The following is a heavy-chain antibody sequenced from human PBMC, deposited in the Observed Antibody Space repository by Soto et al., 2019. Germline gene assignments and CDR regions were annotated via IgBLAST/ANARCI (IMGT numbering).Heavy chain of an antibody. CDR3: ATWYYGSGGGTFDI. Sequence: PSETLSLTCTVSGGSISSYYWSWIRQPPGKGLEWIGYIYYSGSTNYNPSLKSRVSISVDTSKNQFSLKLTSVTAADTAVYYCATWYYGSGGGTFDIWGQGTMVTVSS. D-gene: IGHD3-10*01. J-gene: IGHJ3*02. CDR2: IYYSGST. V-gene: IGHV4-59*01. CDR1: GGSISSYY.